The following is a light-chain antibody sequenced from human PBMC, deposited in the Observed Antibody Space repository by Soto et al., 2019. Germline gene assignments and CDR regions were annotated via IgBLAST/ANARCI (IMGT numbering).Light chain of an antibody. CDR2: DVT. CDR1: SSDVGGFNY. J-gene: IGLJ2*01. Sequence: QAVVTQPASVSGSPGQSIAISCTGTSSDVGGFNYVSWYQQYPGKAPKLMIYDVTHRPSGVSSRFSGSKSGNTASLIISGLQAEDEADYHCSSSTSSSTVIFGGGTKVTVL. V-gene: IGLV2-14*01. CDR3: SSSTSSSTVI.